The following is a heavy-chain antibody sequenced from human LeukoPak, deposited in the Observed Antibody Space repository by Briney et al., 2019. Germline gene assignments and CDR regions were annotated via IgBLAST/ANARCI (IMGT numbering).Heavy chain of an antibody. CDR1: GYTFTSYD. CDR2: MNPNSGNT. Sequence: ASVKVSCKASGYTFTSYDINWVRQATGQGLEWMGRMNPNSGNTGYAQKFQGRVTMTRNTSISTAYMELRSLRSEDTAVYYCSRVETSPPEFFQPWGPGTLVTVSS. CDR3: SRVETSPPEFFQP. J-gene: IGHJ1*01. V-gene: IGHV1-8*01.